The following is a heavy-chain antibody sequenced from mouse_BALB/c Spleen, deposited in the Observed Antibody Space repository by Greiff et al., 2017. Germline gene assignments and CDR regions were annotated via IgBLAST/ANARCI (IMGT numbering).Heavy chain of an antibody. D-gene: IGHD4-1*02. CDR1: GYTFTSYW. V-gene: IGHV1-5*01. Sequence: VQLQQSGTVLARPGASVKMSCKASGYTFTSYWMHWVKQRPGQGLEWIGAIYPGNSDTSYNQKFKGKAKLTAVTSTSTAYMELSSLTNEDSAVYYCTRPFNWDWFAYWGQGTLVTVSA. CDR3: TRPFNWDWFAY. CDR2: IYPGNSDT. J-gene: IGHJ3*01.